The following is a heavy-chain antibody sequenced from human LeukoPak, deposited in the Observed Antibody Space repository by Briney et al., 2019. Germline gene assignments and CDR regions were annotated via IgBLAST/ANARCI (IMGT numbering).Heavy chain of an antibody. Sequence: SETLSLTCTVSGGSISTYYWSWIRQPPGKGLEWIGYIYNSGSTNYNPSLKSRVTISVDTSKNQFSLKLSSVTAADTAVYYCARELRQWDIFDYWGQGTLVTVSS. J-gene: IGHJ4*02. D-gene: IGHD1-26*01. CDR2: IYNSGST. CDR3: ARELRQWDIFDY. V-gene: IGHV4-59*01. CDR1: GGSISTYY.